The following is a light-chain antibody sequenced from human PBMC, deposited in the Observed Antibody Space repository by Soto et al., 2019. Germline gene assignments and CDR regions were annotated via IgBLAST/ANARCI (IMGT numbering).Light chain of an antibody. V-gene: IGLV1-51*01. CDR1: SSNIGNNY. Sequence: QSVLTQPPSVSAAPGQKVTISCSGSSSNIGNNYVSWYQHLPGTAPKLLIYDDNKRPSGIPDRFSASKSGTSATLGNTGLQTGDEADYYCGTWDSSLSAVVFGGGTKLTVL. CDR3: GTWDSSLSAVV. J-gene: IGLJ2*01. CDR2: DDN.